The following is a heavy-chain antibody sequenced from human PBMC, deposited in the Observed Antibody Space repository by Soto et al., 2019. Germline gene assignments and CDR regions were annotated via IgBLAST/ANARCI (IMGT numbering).Heavy chain of an antibody. CDR3: ARVPAASDRTAFYYVSKFFYFDY. V-gene: IGHV3-21*01. CDR1: GFTFSNST. D-gene: IGHD3-22*01. CDR2: ITSSGSFI. Sequence: GGSLRLSCAASGFTFSNSTMNWVRQAPGKGLEWVACITSSGSFIYYADSMKGRFTISRDDAKKSLYLQMNSLRAEDTAVYYCARVPAASDRTAFYYVSKFFYFDYWGRGTQVTVSS. J-gene: IGHJ4*02.